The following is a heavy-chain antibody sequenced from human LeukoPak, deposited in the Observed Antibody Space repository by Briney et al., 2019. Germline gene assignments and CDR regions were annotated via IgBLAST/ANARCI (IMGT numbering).Heavy chain of an antibody. CDR2: INHSGST. V-gene: IGHV4-34*01. J-gene: IGHJ4*02. CDR3: AGGDCSSTSCYSYY. CDR1: GGSFSGYY. Sequence: SETLSLTCAVYGGSFSGYYWSWIRQPPGKGLEWIGEINHSGSTNYNPSLKSRVTISVDTSKNQFSLKLSSVTAADTAVYYCAGGDCSSTSCYSYYWGQGTLVTVSS. D-gene: IGHD2-2*01.